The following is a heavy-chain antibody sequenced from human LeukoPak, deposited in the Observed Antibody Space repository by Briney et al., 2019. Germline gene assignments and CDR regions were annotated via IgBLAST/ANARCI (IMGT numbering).Heavy chain of an antibody. V-gene: IGHV1-2*02. Sequence: ASVKVSCKASGYTFTGYYMHWVRRAPGQGLEWMGWINPNSGGTNYAQKFQGRVTMTRDTSISTAYMELSRLRSDDTAVYYCARVGVLLWFGESMGDDAFDIWGQGTTVTVSS. J-gene: IGHJ3*02. D-gene: IGHD3-10*01. CDR1: GYTFTGYY. CDR3: ARVGVLLWFGESMGDDAFDI. CDR2: INPNSGGT.